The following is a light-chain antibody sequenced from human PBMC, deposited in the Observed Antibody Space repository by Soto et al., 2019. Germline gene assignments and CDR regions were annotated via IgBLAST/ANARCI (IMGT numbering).Light chain of an antibody. CDR3: QQYNNWPPWT. J-gene: IGKJ1*01. CDR2: GAS. CDR1: QSVSSN. Sequence: EIVMTQSPATLSVSPGERATLSCRASQSVSSNLAWYQHKPGQAPRLLMYGASTRATGIPARFSGSGSGTEFTLTISSLQSEDFAVYFCQQYNNWPPWTFGQGTKVDI. V-gene: IGKV3-15*01.